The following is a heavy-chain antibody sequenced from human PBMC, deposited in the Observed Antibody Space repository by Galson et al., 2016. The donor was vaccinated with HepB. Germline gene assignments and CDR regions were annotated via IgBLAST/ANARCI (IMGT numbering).Heavy chain of an antibody. Sequence: SLRLSCAVSGFTFNTAWMNWVRQAPGKGLEWVGRIKSKTDGGTTDYAAPVKGRFTISRDDSKNTLYLQMNRLKIEDTAVYYCTTGPQWLDTYYFDYWGQGTLVTVSS. CDR2: IKSKTDGGTT. CDR3: TTGPQWLDTYYFDY. V-gene: IGHV3-15*01. D-gene: IGHD6-19*01. CDR1: GFTFNTAW. J-gene: IGHJ4*02.